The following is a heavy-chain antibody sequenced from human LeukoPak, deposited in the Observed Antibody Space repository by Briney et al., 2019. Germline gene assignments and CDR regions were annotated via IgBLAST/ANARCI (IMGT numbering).Heavy chain of an antibody. CDR3: PRGRYSSSWYALDHTGSIGY. V-gene: IGHV4-34*01. CDR2: INHSGST. D-gene: IGHD6-13*01. J-gene: IGHJ4*02. Sequence: PSETLSLTCAVYGGSFSGYYWSWIRQPPGKGLEWIGEINHSGSTNYNPSLTSRVTISGDTSKNQFSLKLRSVTAADTAVYSCPRGRYSSSWYALDHTGSIGYWDQGTLVTVSS. CDR1: GGSFSGYY.